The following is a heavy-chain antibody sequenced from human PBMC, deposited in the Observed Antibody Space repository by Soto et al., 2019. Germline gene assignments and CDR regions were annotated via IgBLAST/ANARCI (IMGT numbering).Heavy chain of an antibody. CDR1: SCSISSYY. J-gene: IGHJ4*02. D-gene: IGHD5-18*01. Sequence: PSETLYLTCPVSSCSISSYYWSWIRQPPGTGLEWIGYIYYSGSTNFHPSLQSRVTISVDTSKNQFSLKLSFVTSADTAVYYCARRYGSCFDYWGQGTLVTVS. V-gene: IGHV4-59*08. CDR3: ARRYGSCFDY. CDR2: IYYSGST.